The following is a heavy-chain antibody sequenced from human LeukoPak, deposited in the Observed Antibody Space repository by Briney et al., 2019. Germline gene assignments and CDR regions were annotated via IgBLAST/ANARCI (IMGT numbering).Heavy chain of an antibody. Sequence: SETLSLTCTVSGGSISSGDYYWSWIRQPPGKGLEWIGYIYYSGSTNYNPSLKSRVTISIHTSKNQFSLKLTSVTAADTAVYYCARQNLATAYDYWGQGTLVTVSS. CDR3: ARQNLATAYDY. CDR1: GGSISSGDYY. V-gene: IGHV4-30-4*08. D-gene: IGHD6-13*01. CDR2: IYYSGST. J-gene: IGHJ4*02.